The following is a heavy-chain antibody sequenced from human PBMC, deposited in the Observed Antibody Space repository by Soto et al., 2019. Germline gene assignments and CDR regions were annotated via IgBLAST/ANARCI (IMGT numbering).Heavy chain of an antibody. CDR3: AKWILYYDILTGYSDY. J-gene: IGHJ4*02. V-gene: IGHV3-23*01. D-gene: IGHD3-9*01. CDR1: GFTFSSYA. Sequence: GGSLRLSCAASGFTFSSYAMSWVRQAPGKGLEWVSAISGSGGSTYYADSVKVRFTISRDNSKNTLYLQMNSLRAEDTAVYYCAKWILYYDILTGYSDYWGQGTLVTVSS. CDR2: ISGSGGST.